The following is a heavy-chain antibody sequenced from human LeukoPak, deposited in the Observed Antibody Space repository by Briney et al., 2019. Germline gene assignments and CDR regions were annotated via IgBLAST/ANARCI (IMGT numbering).Heavy chain of an antibody. V-gene: IGHV3-7*01. D-gene: IGHD2-15*01. Sequence: GGSLRLSCVASGFTFSSYWATWVRQAPGKGLEWVANIDPDGSHQYYVDSVKGRFTISKDNAKDSLYLQMNSLRAEDTAVYYCARDGGRREDYWGQGALVTVSS. CDR2: IDPDGSHQ. CDR1: GFTFSSYW. J-gene: IGHJ4*02. CDR3: ARDGGRREDY.